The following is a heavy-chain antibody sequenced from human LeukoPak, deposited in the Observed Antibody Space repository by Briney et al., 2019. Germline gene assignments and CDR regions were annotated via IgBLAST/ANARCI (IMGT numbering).Heavy chain of an antibody. Sequence: SQTLSLTCTVSGVSLSSDKYYWTWIRQRPGRGLEWIGHIYYSGSTSFNPSLKSRVTISVDTSKNQFSLKLSSVTAADTAVYYCAGVAVATGGYWGQGTLVTVSS. J-gene: IGHJ4*02. V-gene: IGHV4-30-4*08. CDR1: GVSLSSDKYY. D-gene: IGHD5-12*01. CDR3: AGVAVATGGY. CDR2: IYYSGST.